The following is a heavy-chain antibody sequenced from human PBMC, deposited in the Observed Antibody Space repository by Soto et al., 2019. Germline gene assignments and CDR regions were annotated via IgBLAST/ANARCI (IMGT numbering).Heavy chain of an antibody. CDR1: GGTFSSYA. CDR3: ARAPIRSGYQMFDP. CDR2: IIPIFGTA. V-gene: IGHV1-69*12. D-gene: IGHD3-3*01. Sequence: QVQLVQSGAEVKKPGSSVKVSCKASGGTFSSYAISWVRQAPGQGLEWMGGIIPIFGTANYAQKFQGRVTITADESTSTADMELSSLRSEDTAVYYCARAPIRSGYQMFDPWGQGTLVTVSS. J-gene: IGHJ5*02.